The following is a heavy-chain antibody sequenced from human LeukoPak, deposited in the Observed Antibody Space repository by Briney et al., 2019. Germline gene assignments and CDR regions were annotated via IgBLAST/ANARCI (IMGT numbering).Heavy chain of an antibody. Sequence: PGGSLRLSCAASGLTFSTYSMNWVRQAPGKGLEWVSYISSRSSTIYYADSVKGRFTISRDNAKNSLYLQMNSLRDEDAAVYYCAIDYDSSGSYFDYWGQGTLVTVSS. CDR3: AIDYDSSGSYFDY. CDR2: ISSRSSTI. V-gene: IGHV3-48*02. J-gene: IGHJ4*02. D-gene: IGHD3-22*01. CDR1: GLTFSTYS.